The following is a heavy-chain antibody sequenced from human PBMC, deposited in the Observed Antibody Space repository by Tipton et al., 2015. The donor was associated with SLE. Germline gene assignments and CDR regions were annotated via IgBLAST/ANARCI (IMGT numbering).Heavy chain of an antibody. CDR3: ARSVRGVIGYFDY. D-gene: IGHD3-10*01. CDR1: GGSISSHY. Sequence: TLSLTCTVSGGSISSHYWSWIRQPPGKGLEWIGYIYYSGSTNYNPSLKSRVTISVGTSKNQFSLKLSSMTAADTAVYFCARSVRGVIGYFDYWGQGTLVTVSS. CDR2: IYYSGST. J-gene: IGHJ4*02. V-gene: IGHV4-59*11.